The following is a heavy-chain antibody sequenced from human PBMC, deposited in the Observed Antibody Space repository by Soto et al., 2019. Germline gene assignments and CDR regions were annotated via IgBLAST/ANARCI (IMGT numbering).Heavy chain of an antibody. D-gene: IGHD2-21*02. V-gene: IGHV3-23*01. CDR3: AKARCSDTDCYFPDT. CDR2: LSGSGATT. J-gene: IGHJ5*02. CDR1: GFTFSSYA. Sequence: DVQLLESGGGLVQPGGSLRLSCGASGFTFSSYAMSWVRQAPGKGLEWVSRLSGSGATTKYADSVEGRFTISRDNSKNTLYLQMDSLSAEDTAIYYCAKARCSDTDCYFPDTWGQGILVTVSS.